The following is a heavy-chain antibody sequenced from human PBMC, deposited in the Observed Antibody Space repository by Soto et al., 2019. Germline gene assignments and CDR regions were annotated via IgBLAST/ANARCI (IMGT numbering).Heavy chain of an antibody. V-gene: IGHV4-39*01. CDR1: GGSIRSGSFY. CDR2: VFYTGGT. Sequence: QLQMQESGPGLVKPSETLSLTCTVSGGSIRSGSFYWAWIRQPPGKELVWIGRVFYTGGTPYNSSMKRRSTVPADTSKNQFSLRLPSRTAADTADYYCTRCHDGYSRFYYWGRAALVTVS. D-gene: IGHD4-4*01. CDR3: TRCHDGYSRFYY. J-gene: IGHJ4*02.